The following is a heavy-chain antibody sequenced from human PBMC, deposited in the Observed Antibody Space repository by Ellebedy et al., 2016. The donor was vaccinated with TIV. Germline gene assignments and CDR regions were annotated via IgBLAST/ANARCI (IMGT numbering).Heavy chain of an antibody. CDR2: TSYDGSNN. Sequence: GGSLRLSCAVSGFTFSSHAMHWVRQAPGKGLEWVAVTSYDGSNNYYADSVKGRFTISSDNSRNTLYLQMNSLRAEDTAVYYCARDSHSSNCPGDYWGQGTLVTVSS. V-gene: IGHV3-30-3*01. CDR3: ARDSHSSNCPGDY. D-gene: IGHD6-13*01. CDR1: GFTFSSHA. J-gene: IGHJ4*02.